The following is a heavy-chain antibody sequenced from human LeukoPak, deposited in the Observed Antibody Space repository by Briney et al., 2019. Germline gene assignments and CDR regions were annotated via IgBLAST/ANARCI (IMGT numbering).Heavy chain of an antibody. CDR2: ISSSGGST. V-gene: IGHV3-23*01. CDR1: GFTFSSYA. D-gene: IGHD3-16*01. CDR3: ARSTYYDYAWGSPDV. Sequence: PGGSLRLSCAASGFTFSSYAMSWVRQGPGKGLEWVSAISSSGGSTYYADSVKGRFTISRDNAKNSLYLQMNSLRAEDTAVYYCARSTYYDYAWGSPDVWGKGTTVTVSS. J-gene: IGHJ6*04.